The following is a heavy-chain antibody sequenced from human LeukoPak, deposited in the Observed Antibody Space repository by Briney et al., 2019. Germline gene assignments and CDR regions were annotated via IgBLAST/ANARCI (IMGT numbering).Heavy chain of an antibody. Sequence: GGSLRLSCVASGFTLSSYNMKWVPQAPGKRLEWVSSISWRSSDIEYADSVKGRFTISRDIDKKSLYLQMNSLRVEDTAVYYCARAYTSTWYLGYLHMDVWGKGTTVTVSS. CDR1: GFTLSSYN. CDR3: ARAYTSTWYLGYLHMDV. D-gene: IGHD6-13*01. CDR2: ISWRSSDI. J-gene: IGHJ6*03. V-gene: IGHV3-21*01.